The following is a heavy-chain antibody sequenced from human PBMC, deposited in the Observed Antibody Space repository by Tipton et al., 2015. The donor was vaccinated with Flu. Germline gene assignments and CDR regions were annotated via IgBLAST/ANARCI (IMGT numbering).Heavy chain of an antibody. CDR3: ATIPPGDAFHL. D-gene: IGHD2-2*02. V-gene: IGHV3-74*01. CDR2: INSDGSST. CDR1: GFTFSDYW. Sequence: SLRLSCAASGFTFSDYWMHWVRRAPGKGLVWVSRINSDGSSTNYADSVRGRFTISRDNAKNTVYLQMNNLRAEDTAVCYCATIPPGDAFHLWGQGTMVTVSS. J-gene: IGHJ3*01.